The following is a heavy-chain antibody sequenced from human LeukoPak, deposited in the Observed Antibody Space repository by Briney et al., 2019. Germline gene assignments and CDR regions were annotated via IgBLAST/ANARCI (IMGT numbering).Heavy chain of an antibody. CDR1: GFTFSGST. D-gene: IGHD6-6*01. CDR2: IRSKANSYAT. V-gene: IGHV3-73*01. J-gene: IGHJ4*02. CDR3: TSIAAQDY. Sequence: GGSLRLSCAASGFTFSGSTMHWVRQASGKGLEWVGRIRSKANSYATEYAASAKGRFTISRDDSKNTAYLQMNSLKTEDTAVYYCTSIAAQDYWGQGTLVTVSS.